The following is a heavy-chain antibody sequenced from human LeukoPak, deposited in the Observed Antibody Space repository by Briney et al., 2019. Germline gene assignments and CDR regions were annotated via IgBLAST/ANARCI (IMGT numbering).Heavy chain of an antibody. CDR3: AKTKGYFDY. CDR1: GGSIRSYY. CDR2: IYNDGST. D-gene: IGHD1/OR15-1a*01. V-gene: IGHV4-4*07. J-gene: IGHJ4*02. Sequence: SETLSLTCTVSGGSIRSYYWSWIRQPAGKGPEWIGRIYNDGSTNYNPSLKSRVTMSVDTSRNQFSPKLSSVTAADTAVYYCAKTKGYFDYWGQGTLVTVSS.